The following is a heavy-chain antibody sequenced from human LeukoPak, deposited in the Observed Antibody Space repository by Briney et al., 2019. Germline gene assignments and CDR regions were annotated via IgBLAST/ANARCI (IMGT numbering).Heavy chain of an antibody. CDR3: ARTYGDYEYYFDY. J-gene: IGHJ4*02. V-gene: IGHV3-7*01. D-gene: IGHD4-17*01. Sequence: GGSLRLSCVASGFTFSDYWMSWVRQAPGKGLEWVANIKQDGSEKYYVDSVKGRFTFSRDNANNSLYLQMNSLRAEDTAVYYCARTYGDYEYYFDYWGQGTLVTVSS. CDR2: IKQDGSEK. CDR1: GFTFSDYW.